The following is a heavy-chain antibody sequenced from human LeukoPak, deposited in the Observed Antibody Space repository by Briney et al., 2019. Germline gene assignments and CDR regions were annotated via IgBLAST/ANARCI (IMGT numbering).Heavy chain of an antibody. J-gene: IGHJ5*02. D-gene: IGHD6-19*01. CDR1: GYTFTSYA. CDR2: INAGNGNT. CDR3: ARDSSGWQEGYNWFDP. Sequence: ASVKVSCKASGYTFTSYAMHWVRQAPGQRLEWMGWINAGNGNTKYSQKFQGRVTITRDTSASTAYMELSSLRSEDTAVYYCARDSSGWQEGYNWFDPWGQGTLVTVSS. V-gene: IGHV1-3*01.